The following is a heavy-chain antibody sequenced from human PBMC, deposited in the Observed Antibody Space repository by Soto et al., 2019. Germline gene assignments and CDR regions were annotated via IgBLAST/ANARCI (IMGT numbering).Heavy chain of an antibody. J-gene: IGHJ4*02. D-gene: IGHD6-13*01. V-gene: IGHV3-30*18. CDR1: GFTFSSYA. CDR2: ISYDGSNK. CDR3: AKDEGYSSSWRYYFDS. Sequence: ESGGGVVQPGRSLRLSCAASGFTFSSYAMHWVRQAPGKGLEWVAIISYDGSNKYYADSVKGRFTISRDNSKNTLYLQMNSLRGEDTAVYYCAKDEGYSSSWRYYFDSWGQGTLVTVSS.